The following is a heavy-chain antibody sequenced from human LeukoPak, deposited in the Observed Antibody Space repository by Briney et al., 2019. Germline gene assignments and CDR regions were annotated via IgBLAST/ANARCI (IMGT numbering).Heavy chain of an antibody. V-gene: IGHV3-21*01. D-gene: IGHD2-2*01. CDR2: ISSSSNYI. Sequence: SGGSLRLSCAASGFTFSTNTMNWVRQAPGKGLEWVSSISSSSNYIYYADSVKGRFTISRDNAKNSLYLQMNSLRAEDTAVYYCARSADCTRTSCYAMDVWGKGTTVTVSS. CDR1: GFTFSTNT. J-gene: IGHJ6*04. CDR3: ARSADCTRTSCYAMDV.